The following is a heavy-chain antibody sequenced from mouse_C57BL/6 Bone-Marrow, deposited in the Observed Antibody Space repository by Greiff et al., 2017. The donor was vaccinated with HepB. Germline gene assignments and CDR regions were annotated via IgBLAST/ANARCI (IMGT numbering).Heavy chain of an antibody. CDR3: TRSGRG. V-gene: IGHV1-15*01. CDR2: IDPETGGT. D-gene: IGHD3-1*01. J-gene: IGHJ3*01. Sequence: LVESGAELVRPGASVTLSCKASGYTFTDYEMHWVKQTPVHGLEWIGAIDPETGGTAYNQKFKGKAILTADKSSSTAYMELRSLTSEDSAVYYCTRSGRGWGQGTLVTVSA. CDR1: GYTFTDYE.